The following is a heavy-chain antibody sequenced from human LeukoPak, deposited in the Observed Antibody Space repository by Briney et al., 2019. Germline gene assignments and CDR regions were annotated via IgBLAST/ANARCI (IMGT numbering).Heavy chain of an antibody. Sequence: TGGSLRLSCAASGFTFSSYSMTWVRQAPGKGLEWVSSISSSSSYIYYADSVKGRFTISRDNAKNSLYLQMNSLRAEDTAVYYCARSVGVGGVYFDYWGQGTLVTVSS. D-gene: IGHD1-26*01. CDR1: GFTFSSYS. V-gene: IGHV3-21*01. CDR2: ISSSSSYI. J-gene: IGHJ4*02. CDR3: ARSVGVGGVYFDY.